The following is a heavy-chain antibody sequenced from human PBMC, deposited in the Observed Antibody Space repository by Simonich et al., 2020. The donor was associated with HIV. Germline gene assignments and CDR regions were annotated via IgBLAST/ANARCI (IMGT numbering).Heavy chain of an antibody. CDR2: VDPENGET. CDR1: GYTFTDYY. Sequence: EVQLVQSGVEVKKPGATVKISCKVSGYTFTDYYIHWVQQAHGQGLEWMGLVDPENGETIFAEKCQGRVTITADTSTDTAYMELSGLRSEDTAVYYCATPSLAATAFDYWGQGTLVTVSS. CDR3: ATPSLAATAFDY. J-gene: IGHJ4*02. V-gene: IGHV1-69-2*01. D-gene: IGHD2-15*01.